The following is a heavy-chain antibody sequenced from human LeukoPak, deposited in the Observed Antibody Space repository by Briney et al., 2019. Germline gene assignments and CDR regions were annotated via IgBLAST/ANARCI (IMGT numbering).Heavy chain of an antibody. CDR2: IIPIFGTA. CDR3: ARSYYYDTTNWFDP. J-gene: IGHJ5*02. CDR1: GGTFSSYA. Sequence: ASVKVSCKASGGTFSSYAISWVRQAPGQGLEWMGGIIPIFGTANYAQKFQGRVTITADKSTSTAYMELSSLRSEDTAVYYCARSYYYDTTNWFDPWGQGTLVTVSS. D-gene: IGHD3-22*01. V-gene: IGHV1-69*06.